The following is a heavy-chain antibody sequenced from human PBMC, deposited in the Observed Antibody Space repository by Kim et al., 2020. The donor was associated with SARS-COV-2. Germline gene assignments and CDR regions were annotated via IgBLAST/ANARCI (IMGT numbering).Heavy chain of an antibody. D-gene: IGHD2-15*01. J-gene: IGHJ3*02. CDR3: ARQIFRAFDI. Sequence: STNHTPALKSRVTISVETSKNQFSLKLSSVTAADTAVYYCARQIFRAFDIWGQGTMVTVSS. V-gene: IGHV4-34*01. CDR2: ST.